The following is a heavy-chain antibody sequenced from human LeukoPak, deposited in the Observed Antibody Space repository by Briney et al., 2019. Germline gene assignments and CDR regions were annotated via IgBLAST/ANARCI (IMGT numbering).Heavy chain of an antibody. D-gene: IGHD6-19*01. V-gene: IGHV4-34*01. Sequence: KPSETLSLTCAVYGGSFSGYYWSWIRQPPGKGLEWIGEINHSGSTNYNPSLKSRVTIPVDTSKNQFSLKLSSVTAADTAVYYCASLQQWLAPIDYWGQGTLVTVSS. J-gene: IGHJ4*02. CDR1: GGSFSGYY. CDR2: INHSGST. CDR3: ASLQQWLAPIDY.